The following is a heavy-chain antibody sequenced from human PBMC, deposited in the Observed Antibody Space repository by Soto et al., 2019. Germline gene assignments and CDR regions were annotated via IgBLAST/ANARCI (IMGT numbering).Heavy chain of an antibody. V-gene: IGHV3-30-3*01. Sequence: GGSLRLSCAASGFTFSSYAMHWVRQAPGKGLEWVAVISYDGSNKYYADSVKGRYTISRDNSKNTLYLQMNSLRAADTAIYYCARASITIFGDPYFDIWGPGTMVTVSS. J-gene: IGHJ3*02. CDR1: GFTFSSYA. CDR3: ARASITIFGDPYFDI. CDR2: ISYDGSNK. D-gene: IGHD3-3*01.